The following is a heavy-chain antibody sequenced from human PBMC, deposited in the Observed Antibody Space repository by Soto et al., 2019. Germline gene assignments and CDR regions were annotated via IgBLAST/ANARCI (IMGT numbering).Heavy chain of an antibody. D-gene: IGHD1-20*01. CDR2: INQDGSEK. Sequence: EEQLVESGGGLVQPGGSLKLSCVVSQISFSSYWMTWVRQAPGKGLECVANINQDGSEKYYEDSVKGRFTISRDNTKNSLYRHMNSLRAEDTAVYYCAPDLNWPNSWGHGTLVAVSS. V-gene: IGHV3-7*01. CDR3: APDLNWPNS. CDR1: QISFSSYW. J-gene: IGHJ5*01.